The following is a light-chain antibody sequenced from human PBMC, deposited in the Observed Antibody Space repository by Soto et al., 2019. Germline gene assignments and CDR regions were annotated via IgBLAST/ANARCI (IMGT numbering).Light chain of an antibody. CDR3: SSYTSDNRSYV. V-gene: IGLV2-14*01. CDR1: SSDVGGYNY. Sequence: QSVLTQPASVSGSPGQSITISCTGTSSDVGGYNYVSWFQHHPGKAPKLIIYEVSNRPSGVSNRFSGSKSGNTASLTISGLQAEDEAHYYCSSYTSDNRSYVFGTGTKLTVL. CDR2: EVS. J-gene: IGLJ1*01.